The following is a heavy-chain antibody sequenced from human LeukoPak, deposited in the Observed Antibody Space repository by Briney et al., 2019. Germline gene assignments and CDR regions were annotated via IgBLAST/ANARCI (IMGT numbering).Heavy chain of an antibody. Sequence: PGGSLRLSCAASGFTFSDYYMSWIRQAPGKGLEWVSYISSSGSTIYYADSVKGRFTISRDNAKNSLYLQMNSLRAEDTAVYYCAREYVRFGELEGYYYGMDVWGQGTTVTVSS. D-gene: IGHD3-10*01. CDR1: GFTFSDYY. CDR2: ISSSGSTI. CDR3: AREYVRFGELEGYYYGMDV. J-gene: IGHJ6*02. V-gene: IGHV3-11*04.